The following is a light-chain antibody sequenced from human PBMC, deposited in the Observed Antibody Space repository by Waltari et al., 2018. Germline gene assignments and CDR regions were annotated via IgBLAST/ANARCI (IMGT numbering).Light chain of an antibody. J-gene: IGLJ2*01. Sequence: SYVLTQPPSVSVAPGQTATIPCGQHNIGTKTVHRYPQKPGQAPVLVVFDNSDRPSGIPERFSGSNSGSTATLTISRVEAGDEADYYCQVWDFSGDHLIVLFGGGTKVTVL. V-gene: IGLV3-21*02. CDR1: NIGTKT. CDR3: QVWDFSGDHLIVL. CDR2: DNS.